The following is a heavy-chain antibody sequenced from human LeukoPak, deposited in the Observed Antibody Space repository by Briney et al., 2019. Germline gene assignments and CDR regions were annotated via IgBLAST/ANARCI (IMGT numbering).Heavy chain of an antibody. CDR1: GFTFSRYS. V-gene: IGHV3-21*01. CDR2: MSSSSGLI. CDR3: AREFDGSASGAGY. Sequence: PGGSLRLSCAASGFTFSRYSMNWVRQAPGKGLEWVSSMSSSSGLIYYGDSVRDRFTVSRDNAKRSLYLQMNSLRADDTAVYYCAREFDGSASGAGYWGQGTLVTVSS. J-gene: IGHJ4*02. D-gene: IGHD1-26*01.